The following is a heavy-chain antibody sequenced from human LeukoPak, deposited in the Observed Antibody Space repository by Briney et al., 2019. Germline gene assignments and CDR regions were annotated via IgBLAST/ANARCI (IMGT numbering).Heavy chain of an antibody. CDR3: ARGNTLCSGGSRSTNIDY. CDR1: GGSISPYY. CDR2: IYTSGST. V-gene: IGHV4-4*07. Sequence: PSETLSLTCTVSGGSISPYYWSWLRQPAGKGLEWIGRIYTSGSTNYNPSLKSRVTMSVDTSKNQFSLKLSSVTAADTAVYYCARGNTLCSGGSRSTNIDYWGQGTLVTVSS. D-gene: IGHD2-15*01. J-gene: IGHJ4*02.